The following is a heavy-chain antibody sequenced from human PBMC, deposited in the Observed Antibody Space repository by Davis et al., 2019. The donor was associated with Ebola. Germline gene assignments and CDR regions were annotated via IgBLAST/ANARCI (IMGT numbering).Heavy chain of an antibody. CDR3: ARVGDYGVDP. CDR2: INPIFGTA. J-gene: IGHJ5*02. CDR1: GYTFTGYY. Sequence: SVKVSCKASGYTFTGYYMHWVRQAPGQGLEWMGWINPIFGTANYAQKFQGRVTITADESTSTAYMELSSLRSEDTAVYYCARVGDYGVDPWGQGTLVTVSS. V-gene: IGHV1-69*13. D-gene: IGHD4-17*01.